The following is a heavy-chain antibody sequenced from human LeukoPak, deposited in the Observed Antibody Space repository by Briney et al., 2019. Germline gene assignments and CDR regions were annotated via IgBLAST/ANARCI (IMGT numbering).Heavy chain of an antibody. J-gene: IGHJ5*02. V-gene: IGHV4-34*01. Sequence: SETLSLTCAVYGGSFSGYYWSWIRQPPGKGLEWIGYIYHSGSTYYNPSLKSRVTISVDRSKNQFSLKLSSVTAADTAVYYCARGRGSPRYGWFDPWGQGTLVTVSS. CDR1: GGSFSGYY. CDR3: ARGRGSPRYGWFDP. D-gene: IGHD3-16*01. CDR2: IYHSGST.